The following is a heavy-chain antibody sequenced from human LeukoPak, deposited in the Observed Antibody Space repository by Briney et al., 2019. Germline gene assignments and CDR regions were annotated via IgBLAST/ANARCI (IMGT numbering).Heavy chain of an antibody. CDR2: IYYSGST. CDR1: GGSISSGGYS. Sequence: SETLSLTCAVSGGSISSGGYSWSWIRQPPGKGLEWIGYIYYSGSTYYNPSLKSRVTISVDTSRSQFSLKLSSVTAADTAVYYCAREDNSGWFDYWGQGTLVTVSS. V-gene: IGHV4-61*08. CDR3: AREDNSGWFDY. J-gene: IGHJ4*02. D-gene: IGHD6-19*01.